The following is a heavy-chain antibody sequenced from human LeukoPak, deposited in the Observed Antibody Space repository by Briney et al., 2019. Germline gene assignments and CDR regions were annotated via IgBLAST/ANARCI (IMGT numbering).Heavy chain of an antibody. J-gene: IGHJ3*02. CDR2: IYYSGST. Sequence: KPSETLSLTCTVSGGSISSSSYYWGWIHQPPGKGLEWIGSIYYSGSTYYNPSLKSRVTISVDTSKNQFSLKLSSVTAADTAVYYCARQSPHCSSTSCYDAFDIWGQGTMVTVSS. CDR3: ARQSPHCSSTSCYDAFDI. CDR1: GGSISSSSYY. D-gene: IGHD2-2*01. V-gene: IGHV4-39*01.